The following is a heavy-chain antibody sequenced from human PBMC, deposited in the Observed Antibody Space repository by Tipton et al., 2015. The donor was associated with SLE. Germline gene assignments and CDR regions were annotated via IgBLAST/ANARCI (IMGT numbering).Heavy chain of an antibody. Sequence: GLVKPSETLSLTCTVSGGSISSHYWSWIRQPPGKGLEWIGYIYYSGSTNYNPSLKSRVTISVDTSKNQFSLKLSSVTAADTAVYYCARDLGYSGYDEGGDDAFDIWGQGTMVTVSS. D-gene: IGHD5-12*01. J-gene: IGHJ3*02. CDR1: GGSISSHY. CDR3: ARDLGYSGYDEGGDDAFDI. V-gene: IGHV4-59*11. CDR2: IYYSGST.